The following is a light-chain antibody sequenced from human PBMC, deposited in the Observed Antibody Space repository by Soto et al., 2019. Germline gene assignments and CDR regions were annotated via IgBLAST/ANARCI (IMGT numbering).Light chain of an antibody. CDR3: SSYTGISTLVYV. V-gene: IGLV2-14*01. Sequence: QSVLTQPASVSGSPGQSITISCTGTSSDFGGYDYVSWYQQHPGKAPKLMIYDVSNRPSGVSNRFSGSKSGNTASLTISGLQAEDEADYYCSSYTGISTLVYVFGTGTKVTVL. CDR1: SSDFGGYDY. CDR2: DVS. J-gene: IGLJ1*01.